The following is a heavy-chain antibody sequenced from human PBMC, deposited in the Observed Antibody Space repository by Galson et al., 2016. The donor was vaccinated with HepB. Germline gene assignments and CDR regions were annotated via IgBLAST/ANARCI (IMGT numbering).Heavy chain of an antibody. CDR2: INWKSGSI. J-gene: IGHJ6*01. CDR1: GFNFDDFS. D-gene: IGHD3-3*01. CDR3: AKPRLLGWDALHV. Sequence: SLRLSCAASGFNFDDFSMHWVRQAPGKGLEWVSSINWKSGSIRYAASVRGRFTISRDNAKNSVFLELDSLTVEDTAIYYCAKPRLLGWDALHVWGQGTTVAVSS. V-gene: IGHV3-9*01.